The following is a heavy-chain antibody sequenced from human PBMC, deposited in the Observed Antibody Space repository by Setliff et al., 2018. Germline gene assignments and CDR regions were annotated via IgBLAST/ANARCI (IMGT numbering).Heavy chain of an antibody. Sequence: PGESLKISCKGSGYSFTNYWIGWVRQMPGKGLEWMGIINPEDSETKYSPSFQGLVTISADKSITTAYLQWRNLKASDTAMYYCARQTIFGSDAFDIWGQGTMVTVSS. CDR2: INPEDSET. CDR1: GYSFTNYW. D-gene: IGHD3-3*01. V-gene: IGHV5-51*01. J-gene: IGHJ3*02. CDR3: ARQTIFGSDAFDI.